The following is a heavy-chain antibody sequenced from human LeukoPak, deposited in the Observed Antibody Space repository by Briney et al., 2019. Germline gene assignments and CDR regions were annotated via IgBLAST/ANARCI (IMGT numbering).Heavy chain of an antibody. CDR2: ISRSGSPT. Sequence: VQPGGSLRLSCEASGFTFSSYDMSWVRQTPEKGLEWLSFISRSGSPTSYADSVNGRFTISRDNTKNTLYLQMNSLRAEDTAVYFCAGDLTDCSGGDCYHTFDYWGQGTLVTVSS. J-gene: IGHJ4*02. V-gene: IGHV3-48*03. D-gene: IGHD2-15*01. CDR1: GFTFSSYD. CDR3: AGDLTDCSGGDCYHTFDY.